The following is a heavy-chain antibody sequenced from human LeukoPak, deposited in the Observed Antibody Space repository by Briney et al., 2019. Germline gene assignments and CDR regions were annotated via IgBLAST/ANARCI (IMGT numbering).Heavy chain of an antibody. CDR2: ISSSSSTI. Sequence: GGSLRLSCAASGFTFSSYSMNWVRQAPGKGLEWVSYISSSSSTIYYADSVKGRFTISRDKAKNSLYLQMNSLRGEDTALYYCAKARLMAAPFYYYGMDVWGPGTTVTVSS. D-gene: IGHD5-24*01. CDR1: GFTFSSYS. V-gene: IGHV3-48*01. J-gene: IGHJ6*02. CDR3: AKARLMAAPFYYYGMDV.